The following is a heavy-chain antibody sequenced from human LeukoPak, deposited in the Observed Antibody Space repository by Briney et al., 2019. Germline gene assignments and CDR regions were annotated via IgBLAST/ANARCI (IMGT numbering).Heavy chain of an antibody. Sequence: ASVKVSCKVSGYTLTGLSMHWVRQAPGKGLEWMGGFDPEDGETIYAQKFQGRVTMTEDTSTDTAYMELSSLRSEDTAVYYCATVGGSSWWLYNWFDPWGQGTLVTVSS. CDR2: FDPEDGET. V-gene: IGHV1-24*01. CDR1: GYTLTGLS. J-gene: IGHJ5*02. CDR3: ATVGGSSWWLYNWFDP. D-gene: IGHD6-13*01.